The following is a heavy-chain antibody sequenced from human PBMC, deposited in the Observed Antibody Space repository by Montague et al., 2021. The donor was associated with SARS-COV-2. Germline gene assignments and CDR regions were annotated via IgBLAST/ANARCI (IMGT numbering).Heavy chain of an antibody. Sequence: SLRLSCAASRFTFSSYSMNWVRQAPGKGLEWVSSISSSSSYIYYADSVKGRFTISRDNAKNSLYLQMNSLRAEDTAVYYCAREGARNYYDSSGDAFDIWGQGTMVTVSS. CDR3: AREGARNYYDSSGDAFDI. D-gene: IGHD3-22*01. CDR2: ISSSSSYI. V-gene: IGHV3-21*01. J-gene: IGHJ3*02. CDR1: RFTFSSYS.